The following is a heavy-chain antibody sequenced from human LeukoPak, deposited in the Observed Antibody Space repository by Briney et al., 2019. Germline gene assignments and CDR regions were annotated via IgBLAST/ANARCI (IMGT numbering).Heavy chain of an antibody. CDR2: ISGSGGST. D-gene: IGHD6-13*01. Sequence: PGGSLRLSCAASGFTFSSYAMSWVRQAPGKGLEWVSAISGSGGSTYYADSVKGRFTISRDNAKNSLFLQMNSLRVEDTAIYYCARDGTSSWYFDSWGQGTLVTVAS. J-gene: IGHJ4*02. V-gene: IGHV3-23*01. CDR3: ARDGTSSWYFDS. CDR1: GFTFSSYA.